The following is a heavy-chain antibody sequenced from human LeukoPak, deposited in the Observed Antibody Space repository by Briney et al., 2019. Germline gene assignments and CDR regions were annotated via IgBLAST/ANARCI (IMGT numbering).Heavy chain of an antibody. CDR1: GFAFDIYA. D-gene: IGHD1-1*01. V-gene: IGHV3-23*01. Sequence: GGSLRLSCAASGFAFDIYAMTWVCQAPGKGLEWVSGISASGGSTYYADSVKGRFTISRDNSKNTVYLQMNSLRGEDTAVYYCAKDPRGSLERRGHFDFWGQGTLVTVSS. CDR2: ISASGGST. J-gene: IGHJ4*02. CDR3: AKDPRGSLERRGHFDF.